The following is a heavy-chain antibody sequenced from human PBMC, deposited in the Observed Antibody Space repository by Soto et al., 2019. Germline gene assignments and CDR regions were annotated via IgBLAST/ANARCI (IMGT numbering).Heavy chain of an antibody. CDR2: IYYSGST. D-gene: IGHD3-10*01. J-gene: IGHJ6*02. CDR3: ARARGPYYGIAYYCYGMDV. V-gene: IGHV4-31*03. CDR1: GGSISSGGYY. Sequence: PSETLSLTCTVSGGSISSGGYYWSWIRQHPGKGLEWIGYIYYSGSTYYNPSLKSRVTISVDTSKNQFSLKLSSVTAADTAVYYCARARGPYYGIAYYCYGMDVWGQGTTVTVSS.